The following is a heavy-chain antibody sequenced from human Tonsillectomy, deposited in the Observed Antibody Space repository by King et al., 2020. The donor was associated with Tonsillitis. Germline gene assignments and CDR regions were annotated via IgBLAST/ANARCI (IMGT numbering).Heavy chain of an antibody. Sequence: VQLQESGPGLVKPSQTLSLTCTVSGGSISSGGYYWSWIRQHPGKGLEWIGYIYYSGSTYYNPYLKSRVTISVDTYKNQFSLKLRSVTAADAAGYYCARNDNYYDSRGYYYKPRWGRGFDIWGQGTMVTVSS. CDR1: GGSISSGGYY. V-gene: IGHV4-31*03. CDR2: IYYSGST. CDR3: ARNDNYYDSRGYYYKPRWGRGFDI. J-gene: IGHJ3*02. D-gene: IGHD3-22*01.